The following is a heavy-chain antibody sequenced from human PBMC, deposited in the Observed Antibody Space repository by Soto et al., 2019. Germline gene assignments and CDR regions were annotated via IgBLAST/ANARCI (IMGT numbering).Heavy chain of an antibody. CDR2: IWYDGSNK. V-gene: IGHV3-33*01. Sequence: QVQLVESGGGVVQPGRSLRLSCAASGFTFSSYGMHWVRQAPGKGLEWVAVIWYDGSNKYYADSVKGRFTISRDNSKNTLYLQMNGLRAEDTAVYYCARGGGRGRKGYTFRQFDYWGQGTLVTVSS. J-gene: IGHJ4*02. D-gene: IGHD3-10*01. CDR3: ARGGGRGRKGYTFRQFDY. CDR1: GFTFSSYG.